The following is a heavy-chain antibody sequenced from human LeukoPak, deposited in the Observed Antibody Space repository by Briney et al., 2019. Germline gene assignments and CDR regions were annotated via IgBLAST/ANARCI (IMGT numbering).Heavy chain of an antibody. CDR3: AKEVVPAARYYYYGMDA. J-gene: IGHJ6*02. D-gene: IGHD2-2*01. V-gene: IGHV3-48*03. CDR2: ISRSAEII. Sequence: GGSLRLSCTVSGFTLSNYGMNWVRQAPGEGLEWLSYISRSAEIIYYADSVKGRFTISRDNSKNTLYLQMNSLRAEDTAVYYCAKEVVPAARYYYYGMDAWGQGTTVTVSS. CDR1: GFTLSNYG.